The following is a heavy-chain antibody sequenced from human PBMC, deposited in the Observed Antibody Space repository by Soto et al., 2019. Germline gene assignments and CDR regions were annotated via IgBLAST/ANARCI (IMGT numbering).Heavy chain of an antibody. CDR3: ARGLEYFQH. CDR2: ITNSGYT. CDR1: NGSFSGYY. V-gene: IGHV4-34*01. J-gene: IGHJ1*01. Sequence: PSETLSLTCDVFNGSFSGYYWSWIRQPPGKGLEWIGEITNSGYTNYNPSLKNRVTILIDRSKNHFSPKVTSVTAADTAVYYCARGLEYFQHWGQGTLVTVSS.